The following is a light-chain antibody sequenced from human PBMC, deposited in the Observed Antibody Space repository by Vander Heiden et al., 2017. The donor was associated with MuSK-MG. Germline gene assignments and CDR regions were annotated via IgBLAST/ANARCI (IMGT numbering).Light chain of an antibody. CDR1: SLRSYY. CDR3: NSRDSRGNKRRV. J-gene: IGLJ2*01. CDR2: GKN. V-gene: IGLV3-19*01. Sequence: SSALTQDPAVSVALGPPVRLTCQGDSLRSYYESWYQRKPGQATVLVLYGKNNRHSGTPDRFSGSSSGNTASLTITGAQAEDEADYYCNSRDSRGNKRRVFGGGTKLTVL.